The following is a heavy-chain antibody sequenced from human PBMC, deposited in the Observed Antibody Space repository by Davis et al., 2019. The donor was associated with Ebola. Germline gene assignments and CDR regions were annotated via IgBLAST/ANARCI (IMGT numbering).Heavy chain of an antibody. CDR1: GFTFSSYA. Sequence: GESLKISCAASGFTFSSYAMSWVRQAPGKGLEWVSAISGSGGSTYYADSVKGRFTISRDNSKNTLYLQMNSLRAEDTAVYYCAKRSSGYYYRHGSFDYWGQGTLVTVSS. D-gene: IGHD3-22*01. CDR3: AKRSSGYYYRHGSFDY. CDR2: ISGSGGST. J-gene: IGHJ4*02. V-gene: IGHV3-23*01.